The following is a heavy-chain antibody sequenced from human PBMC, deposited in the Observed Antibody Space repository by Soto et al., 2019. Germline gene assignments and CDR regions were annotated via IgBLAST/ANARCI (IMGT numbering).Heavy chain of an antibody. CDR1: GGSFSGYY. Sequence: QVQLQQWGAGLLKPSETLSLTCAVYGGSFSGYYWSWIRQPPGKGLEWIGEINHSGSTNYNPSLKRRVTISVDTSKNQFSLKLSSVTAADTAVYYCARDERAGYCSGGSCYPTNNAFDIWGQGTMVTVSS. CDR2: INHSGST. V-gene: IGHV4-34*01. D-gene: IGHD2-15*01. J-gene: IGHJ3*02. CDR3: ARDERAGYCSGGSCYPTNNAFDI.